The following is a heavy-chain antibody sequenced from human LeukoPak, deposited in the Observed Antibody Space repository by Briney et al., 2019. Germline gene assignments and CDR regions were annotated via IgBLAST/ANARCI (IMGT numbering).Heavy chain of an antibody. CDR1: GFTFSIYG. V-gene: IGHV3-30*18. J-gene: IGHJ4*02. CDR2: ISYDGSNK. Sequence: GGSLRLSCAASGFTFSIYGMPWVRQAPGKGLEWVAVISYDGSNKYYADSVKGRFTISRDNSKNTLYLQMNSLRDEDTAAYSCGKSSGWGGLIDYWGQGTLVTVSS. D-gene: IGHD6-19*01. CDR3: GKSSGWGGLIDY.